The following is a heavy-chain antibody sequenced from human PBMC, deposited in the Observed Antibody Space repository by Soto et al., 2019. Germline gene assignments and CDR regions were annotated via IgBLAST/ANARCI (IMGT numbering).Heavy chain of an antibody. Sequence: GGSLRLSCAASGFTFSNAWMNWVRQAPGKGLEWVGRIKSKTDGGKTDYAAPVKGRFTISRDDSKNTLSLQMNSLKTEDTAVYYCTMGYCSGGSCYWWGLFDYWGQGTLVTVSS. CDR3: TMGYCSGGSCYWWGLFDY. V-gene: IGHV3-15*07. D-gene: IGHD2-15*01. J-gene: IGHJ4*02. CDR1: GFTFSNAW. CDR2: IKSKTDGGKT.